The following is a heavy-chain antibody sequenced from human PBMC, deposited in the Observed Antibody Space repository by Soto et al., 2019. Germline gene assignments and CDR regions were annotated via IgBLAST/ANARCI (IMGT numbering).Heavy chain of an antibody. V-gene: IGHV1-69*13. J-gene: IGHJ3*02. CDR2: IIPIFGTA. Sequence: SVKVSCKASGGTFSSYAISWVRQAPGQGLEWMGGIIPIFGTANYAQKFQGRVTITADESTSTAYMELSSLRSEDTAVYYCARAIVYYDSSGYSMGAFDIWGQGTMVT. D-gene: IGHD3-22*01. CDR1: GGTFSSYA. CDR3: ARAIVYYDSSGYSMGAFDI.